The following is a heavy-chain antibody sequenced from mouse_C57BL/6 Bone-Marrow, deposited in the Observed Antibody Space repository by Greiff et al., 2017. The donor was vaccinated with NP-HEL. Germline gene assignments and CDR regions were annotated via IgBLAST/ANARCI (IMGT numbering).Heavy chain of an antibody. CDR1: GFTFSDYY. D-gene: IGHD2-4*01. CDR3: ARHDYLYWYFDV. J-gene: IGHJ1*03. V-gene: IGHV5-12*01. Sequence: VMLVASGGGLVQPGGSLKLSCAASGFTFSDYYMYWVRQTPEKRLEWVAFISNGGGSTYYPATVYGRFTFSRYNAKNTLYLQMSRLKSEDTAMYYCARHDYLYWYFDVWGTGTTVTVSS. CDR2: ISNGGGST.